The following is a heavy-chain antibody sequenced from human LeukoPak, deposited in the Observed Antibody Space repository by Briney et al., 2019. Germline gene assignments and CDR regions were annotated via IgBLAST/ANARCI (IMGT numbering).Heavy chain of an antibody. V-gene: IGHV3-7*01. D-gene: IGHD3-16*01. CDR1: GFTFSDYW. CDR2: IIKDGSDK. CDR3: TRELWPADY. Sequence: GESLRLSCDGSGFTFSDYWMGWVRQAPGKGLEWVANIIKDGSDKYYVDSVKGRFSISRDNAKNSVYLQMSGLRVEDTAVYYCTRELWPADYWGQGILVTVSS. J-gene: IGHJ4*02.